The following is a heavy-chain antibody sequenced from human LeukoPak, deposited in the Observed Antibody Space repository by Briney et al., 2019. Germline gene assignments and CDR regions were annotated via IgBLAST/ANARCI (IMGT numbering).Heavy chain of an antibody. Sequence: ASVKVSCKASGYIFTGYYMHWVRQAPGQGLEWMGWINTNTGNPTYAQGFTGRIVFSLDTSVSTAYLQISSLKAEDSAVYYCAKNGRGAVVKTDWGQGTLVTVSS. CDR1: GYIFTGYY. J-gene: IGHJ4*02. V-gene: IGHV7-4-1*02. CDR2: INTNTGNP. CDR3: AKNGRGAVVKTD. D-gene: IGHD3-22*01.